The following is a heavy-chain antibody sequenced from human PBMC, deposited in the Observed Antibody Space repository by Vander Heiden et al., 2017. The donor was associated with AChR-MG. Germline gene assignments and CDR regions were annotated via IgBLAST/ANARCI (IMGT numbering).Heavy chain of an antibody. D-gene: IGHD4-4*01. CDR2: IKSKTDGGTT. Sequence: EVQLVESGGGLVKPGGSLRLSCAASGFTFSNAWMSWVRQAPGKGLEWVGRIKSKTDGGTTDYAAPVKGRFTISRDDSKNTLYLQMNSLKTEDTAVYYCTTGLNDYSNYYYGMDVWGQGTTVTVSS. CDR1: GFTFSNAW. CDR3: TTGLNDYSNYYYGMDV. J-gene: IGHJ6*02. V-gene: IGHV3-15*01.